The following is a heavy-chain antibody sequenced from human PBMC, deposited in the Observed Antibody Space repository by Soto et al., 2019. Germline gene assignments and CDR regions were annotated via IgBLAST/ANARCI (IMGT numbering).Heavy chain of an antibody. CDR3: WSGATAIGYYGMDV. J-gene: IGHJ6*02. D-gene: IGHD2-21*02. V-gene: IGHV3-66*01. Sequence: GGSLRLSCAASGFTVSSNYMSWVRQAPGKGLEWVSVIYSGGSTYYADSVKGRFTISRDNSKNTLYLQMNSLRAEDTAVYYCWSGATAIGYYGMDVWGQGTTVTVSS. CDR2: IYSGGST. CDR1: GFTVSSNY.